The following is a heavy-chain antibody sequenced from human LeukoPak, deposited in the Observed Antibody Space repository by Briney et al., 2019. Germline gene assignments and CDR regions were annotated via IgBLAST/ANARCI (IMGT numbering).Heavy chain of an antibody. CDR3: AKDYPGYSYGAHFDY. D-gene: IGHD5-18*01. V-gene: IGHV3-23*01. CDR1: TFTFSNYW. J-gene: IGHJ4*02. Sequence: GGSLRLSCAASTFTFSNYWMNWVRQARGKGLEWVSAISGSGGSTYYADSVKGRFTISRDNSKNTLYLQMNSLRAEDTAVYYCAKDYPGYSYGAHFDYWGQGTLVTVSS. CDR2: ISGSGGST.